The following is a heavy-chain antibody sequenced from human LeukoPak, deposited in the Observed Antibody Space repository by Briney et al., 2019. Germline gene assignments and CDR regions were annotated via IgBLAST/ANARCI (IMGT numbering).Heavy chain of an antibody. V-gene: IGHV1-18*01. Sequence: ASVKVSCKASGYTFTSYGISWVRQAPGQGLEWVGWISTYNGNTNYAQKLQGRVTMTTDTSTSTAYMDLRSLRSDDTAVYYCARRRDMNYYDSSGYDYWGQGTLVTVSS. CDR1: GYTFTSYG. CDR2: ISTYNGNT. D-gene: IGHD3-22*01. J-gene: IGHJ4*02. CDR3: ARRRDMNYYDSSGYDY.